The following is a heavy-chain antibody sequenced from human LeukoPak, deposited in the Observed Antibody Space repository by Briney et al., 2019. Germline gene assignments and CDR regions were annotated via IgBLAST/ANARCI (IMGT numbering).Heavy chain of an antibody. D-gene: IGHD2-2*01. V-gene: IGHV4-34*01. J-gene: IGHJ4*02. Sequence: SETLSLTCAVYGGSFSGYYWSWIRQPPGKGLEWIGEINHSGSTNYNPSLKIRVTISVDTSKNQFSLKLSSVTAADTAVYYCARRKYQLLWTETYFDYWGQGTLVTVSS. CDR3: ARRKYQLLWTETYFDY. CDR2: INHSGST. CDR1: GGSFSGYY.